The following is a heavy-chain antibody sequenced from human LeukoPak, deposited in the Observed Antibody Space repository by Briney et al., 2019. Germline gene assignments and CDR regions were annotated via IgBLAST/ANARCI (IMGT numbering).Heavy chain of an antibody. V-gene: IGHV3-23*01. D-gene: IGHD1-1*01. J-gene: IGHJ4*02. CDR1: GFXFSNYA. CDR2: ITGRST. CDR3: AKVVGTSGWYFDY. Sequence: GGSLRLSCAASGFXFSNYAISWVRQAPGKGQEWVSGITGRSTYYADSVKGRFTISRDISKNTLYVQMNSLRAEDTAVYYCAKVVGTSGWYFDYWGQGTLVTVSS.